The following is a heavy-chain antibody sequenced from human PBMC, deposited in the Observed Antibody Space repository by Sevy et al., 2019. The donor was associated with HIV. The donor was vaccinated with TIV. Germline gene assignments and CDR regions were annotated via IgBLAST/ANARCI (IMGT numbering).Heavy chain of an antibody. CDR2: ISTGGNT. CDR1: GGSISSGSYY. CDR3: AKATDFVVVAASTYFYYYAMDV. V-gene: IGHV4-61*02. Sequence: SETLSLTCTVSGGSISSGSYYWNWIRKPAGKGLEWIGRISTGGNTNYKPSLRSRVTMSVDTSKTQFSLKLSYVTAAETAVYYCAKATDFVVVAASTYFYYYAMDVWGQGTTVTVSS. D-gene: IGHD2-15*01. J-gene: IGHJ6*02.